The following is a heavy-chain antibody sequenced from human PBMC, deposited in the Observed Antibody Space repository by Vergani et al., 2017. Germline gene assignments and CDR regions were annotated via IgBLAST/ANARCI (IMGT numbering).Heavy chain of an antibody. Sequence: EVQLEESGGGLVLPGRSLRLSCVASGFTSAGYAMHWVRQAPGKGLEWVSGISWNSNSIGYADSVKGRFTISRDNAKNSLYLQMNSLRDEDRGVYYCARISGGSAPYLHYWGQGTLVTVAS. CDR3: ARISGGSAPYLHY. CDR1: GFTSAGYA. CDR2: ISWNSNSI. D-gene: IGHD2-15*01. V-gene: IGHV3-9*02. J-gene: IGHJ1*01.